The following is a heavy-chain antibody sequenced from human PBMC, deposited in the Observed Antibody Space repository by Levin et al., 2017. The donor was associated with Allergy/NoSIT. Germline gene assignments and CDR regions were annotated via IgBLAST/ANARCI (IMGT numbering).Heavy chain of an antibody. CDR1: GFTFSSYA. V-gene: IGHV3-23*01. CDR2: ISGSGGST. CDR3: AKDGGGLRHFDY. J-gene: IGHJ4*02. Sequence: HPGGSLRLSCAASGFTFSSYAMSWVRQAPGKGLEWVSAISGSGGSTYYADSVKGRFTISRDNSKNTLYLQMNSLRAEDTAVYYCAKDGGGLRHFDYWGQGTLVTVSS. D-gene: IGHD5-12*01.